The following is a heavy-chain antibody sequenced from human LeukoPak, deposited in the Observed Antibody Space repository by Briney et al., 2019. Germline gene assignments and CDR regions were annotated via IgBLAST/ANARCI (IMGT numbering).Heavy chain of an antibody. J-gene: IGHJ6*02. V-gene: IGHV3-9*01. CDR2: ISWNSGSI. Sequence: GRSLRLSCAASGFTLDDYAMHWVRQGPGKGLEWVSGISWNSGSIGYADSVKGRFTISRDNAKNSLYLQMNSLRAEDTAVYYCAKDTAMGYYYGMDVWGQGTTVTVSS. CDR3: AKDTAMGYYYGMDV. CDR1: GFTLDDYA. D-gene: IGHD5-18*01.